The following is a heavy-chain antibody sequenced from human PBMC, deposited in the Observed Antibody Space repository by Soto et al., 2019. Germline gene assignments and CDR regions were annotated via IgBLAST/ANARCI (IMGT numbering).Heavy chain of an antibody. Sequence: PGGSLRLSCAVSGFRFRDYWMSWVRQAPGKGLEWVANIKQDESDKYYVDSVKGRFTISRDNAKNALYLQMNSLIVEDTAVYYCAAYCYTMTCTHFHGYSWGQGTQVTVSS. J-gene: IGHJ5*02. CDR1: GFRFRDYW. CDR3: AAYCYTMTCTHFHGYS. V-gene: IGHV3-7*03. D-gene: IGHD3-16*02. CDR2: IKQDESDK.